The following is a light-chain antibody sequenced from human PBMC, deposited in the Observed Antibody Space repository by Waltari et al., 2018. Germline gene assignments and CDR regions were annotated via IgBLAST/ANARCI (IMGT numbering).Light chain of an antibody. CDR2: DVS. Sequence: QSALTQPASVSGSPGQSIPISCTGTSSDVGGYNYVSWDHQHPGKAPKPMIYDVSKRPSGVSNRFSGSKSGNTASLTISGLQAEDEADYYCSSYTSSSTLVFGGGTKLTVL. CDR3: SSYTSSSTLV. J-gene: IGLJ2*01. V-gene: IGLV2-14*01. CDR1: SSDVGGYNY.